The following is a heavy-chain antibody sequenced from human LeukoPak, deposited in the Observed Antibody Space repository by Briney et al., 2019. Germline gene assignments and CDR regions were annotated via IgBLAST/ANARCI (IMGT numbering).Heavy chain of an antibody. J-gene: IGHJ3*02. Sequence: ASVKVSCKASGYTFTGYYIHWVRQAPGQGLEWMGWIYPYSGDTNYAQNFQGRVTMTRDTSISTAYMELSSLKSHDTAVYYCARDRNSGSSLDIWGQGTMLTVSS. CDR3: ARDRNSGSSLDI. CDR1: GYTFTGYY. D-gene: IGHD6-6*01. V-gene: IGHV1-2*02. CDR2: IYPYSGDT.